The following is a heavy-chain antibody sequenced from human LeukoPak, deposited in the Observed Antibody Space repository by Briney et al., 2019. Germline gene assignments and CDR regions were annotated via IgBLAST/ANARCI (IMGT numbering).Heavy chain of an antibody. CDR3: ARAYDFRSGDQDY. Sequence: ASVKVSCKASGYIFTTYYNHGVRQAPGQGLEWMGIINLSGGTTSYAEKFQGGVTMIRDTCTCTVYMELSSLRTEDTALYYCARAYDFRSGDQDYWGQGTLVTVSS. CDR1: GYIFTTYY. CDR2: INLSGGTT. J-gene: IGHJ4*02. V-gene: IGHV1-46*03. D-gene: IGHD3-3*01.